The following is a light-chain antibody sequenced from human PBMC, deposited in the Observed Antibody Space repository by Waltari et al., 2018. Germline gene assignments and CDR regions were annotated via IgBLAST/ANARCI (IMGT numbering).Light chain of an antibody. CDR1: QSINDW. Sequence: DIQMTQSPSTLSASAGDRVTITCRASQSINDWLAWYQQKPGKAPKVLIYKASSLESGVPSRFTGSGFGTEFTLPISSLQPDDFATYYCQQYHTFSLTFGGGTKVEIK. CDR3: QQYHTFSLT. CDR2: KAS. J-gene: IGKJ4*01. V-gene: IGKV1-5*03.